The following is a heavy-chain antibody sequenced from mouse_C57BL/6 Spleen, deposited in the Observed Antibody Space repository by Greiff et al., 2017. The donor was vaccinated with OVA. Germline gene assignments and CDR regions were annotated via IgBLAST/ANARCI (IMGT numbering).Heavy chain of an antibody. V-gene: IGHV1-42*01. CDR2: INPSTGAT. CDR3: AREAYYYGSSPYDFGY. D-gene: IGHD1-1*01. J-gene: IGHJ2*01. Sequence: VHVKQSGPELVKPGASVKISCKASGYSFTGYYMNWVKQSPEKSLEWIGEINPSTGATTYTQQFKAKATLTVDTSCSTAYMQLKRLISEDSAVYYGAREAYYYGSSPYDFGYWGQGTTLTVSS. CDR1: GYSFTGYY.